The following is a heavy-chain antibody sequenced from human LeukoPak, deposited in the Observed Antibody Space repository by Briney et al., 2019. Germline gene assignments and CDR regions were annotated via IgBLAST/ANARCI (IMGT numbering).Heavy chain of an antibody. V-gene: IGHV7-4-1*02. Sequence: ASVKVSCKASGYTLTSYAMNWVRQAPGQGLEWMGWINTNTGNPTYAQGFTGRFVFSLDTSVSTAYLQISSLKAEDTAVYYCARDDPDCSSTSCYHYYYGMDVWGQGTTVTVSS. CDR2: INTNTGNP. CDR1: GYTLTSYA. D-gene: IGHD2-2*01. J-gene: IGHJ6*02. CDR3: ARDDPDCSSTSCYHYYYGMDV.